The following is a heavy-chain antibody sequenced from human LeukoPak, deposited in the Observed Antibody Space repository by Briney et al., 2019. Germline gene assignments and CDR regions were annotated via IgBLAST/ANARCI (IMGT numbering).Heavy chain of an antibody. D-gene: IGHD1-26*01. CDR3: ARGGSYLSAFDI. J-gene: IGHJ3*02. CDR1: GFTFSSNG. CDR2: IRNDGSNK. V-gene: IGHV3-30*02. Sequence: PGGSLRPSCVASGFTFSSNGMHWVRQAPGKGLEWVAFIRNDGSNKYYVDSVKGRFTIYRDNSKNTLYLQMNSLRAEDTAVYYCARGGSYLSAFDIWGQGTMVTVSS.